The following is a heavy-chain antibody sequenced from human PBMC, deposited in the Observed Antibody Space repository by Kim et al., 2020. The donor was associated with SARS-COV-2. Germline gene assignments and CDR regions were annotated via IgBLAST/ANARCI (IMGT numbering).Heavy chain of an antibody. CDR2: ISYDGSNK. D-gene: IGHD2-2*02. CDR3: AKVPIGYCSSTSCYTPWFDP. Sequence: GGSLRLSCAASGFTFSSYGMHWVRQAPGKGLEWVAVISYDGSNKYYADSVKGRFTISRDNSKNTLYLQMNSLRAEDTAVYYCAKVPIGYCSSTSCYTPWFDPWGQGTLVTVSS. J-gene: IGHJ5*02. CDR1: GFTFSSYG. V-gene: IGHV3-30*18.